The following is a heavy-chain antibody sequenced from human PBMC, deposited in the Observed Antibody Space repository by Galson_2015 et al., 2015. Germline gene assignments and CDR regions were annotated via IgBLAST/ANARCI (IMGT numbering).Heavy chain of an antibody. V-gene: IGHV2-5*01. CDR2: IYWNDDK. Sequence: LVKPTQTLTLTCTFSGFSLSTSGVGVGWIRQPPGKALEWLALIYWNDDKRYSPSLKSRLTITKDISKNQVVLTMTNMDPVDTATYYCAHRNRRLPTYYFDYWGQGTLVTVSS. D-gene: IGHD5-24*01. CDR1: GFSLSTSGVG. J-gene: IGHJ4*02. CDR3: AHRNRRLPTYYFDY.